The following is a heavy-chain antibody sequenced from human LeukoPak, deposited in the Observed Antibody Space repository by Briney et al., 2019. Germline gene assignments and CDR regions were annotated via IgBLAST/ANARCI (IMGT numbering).Heavy chain of an antibody. V-gene: IGHV3-15*01. CDR3: TSPHYDFWSGYWNFDY. CDR2: IKSRTDGGTT. Sequence: GGSLRLSCAASGFTFSNAWMSWVRQAPGKGLEWVGPIKSRTDGGTTDYAAQAKDRFTISRDDSKKTLYLQMNSLKTEDTAVYYCTSPHYDFWSGYWNFDYWGQRTLVTVSS. J-gene: IGHJ4*02. CDR1: GFTFSNAW. D-gene: IGHD3-3*01.